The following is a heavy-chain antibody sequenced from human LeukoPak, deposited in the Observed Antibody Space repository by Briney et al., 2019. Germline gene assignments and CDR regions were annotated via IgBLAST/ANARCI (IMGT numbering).Heavy chain of an antibody. CDR1: GYSFTNYW. CDR3: ARQEYCSGGSCYTWFDP. CDR2: IYPADSDI. V-gene: IGHV5-51*01. J-gene: IGHJ5*02. Sequence: TGESLKISCKGSGYSFTNYWIAWVRQMPGKGLEWMGIIYPADSDIRYSPSFQGQVTISADKSISTAYLQWSSLKASDTAMYYCARQEYCSGGSCYTWFDPWGQGTLVTVSS. D-gene: IGHD2-15*01.